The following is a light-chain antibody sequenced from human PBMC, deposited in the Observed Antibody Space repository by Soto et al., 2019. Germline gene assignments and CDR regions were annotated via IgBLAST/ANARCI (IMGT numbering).Light chain of an antibody. Sequence: QSVLTQPASVSGSPGQSITISCTGTSSDVGGYNYVSWYQQHPDKAPKLMIYEVSNRPSGVSNRFSGSKSGNTASLTISGLQAEDEADYYCSSYTSSSSVVFGGGPQLTVL. CDR3: SSYTSSSSVV. V-gene: IGLV2-14*01. CDR2: EVS. J-gene: IGLJ2*01. CDR1: SSDVGGYNY.